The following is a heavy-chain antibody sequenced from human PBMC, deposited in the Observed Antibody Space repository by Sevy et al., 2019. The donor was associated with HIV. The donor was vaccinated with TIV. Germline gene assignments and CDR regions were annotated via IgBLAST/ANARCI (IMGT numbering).Heavy chain of an antibody. D-gene: IGHD3-10*02. CDR3: ARVRGGITMFDCDAFDI. CDR2: ISYDGSNK. CDR1: GFTFSSYA. V-gene: IGHV3-30-3*01. J-gene: IGHJ3*02. Sequence: GGSLRLSCAASGFTFSSYAMHWVRQAPGKGLEWVAVISYDGSNKYYADSVKGRFTISRDNSKNTLYLQMNSLRAEDTAVYYCARVRGGITMFDCDAFDIWGQGTMVTVS.